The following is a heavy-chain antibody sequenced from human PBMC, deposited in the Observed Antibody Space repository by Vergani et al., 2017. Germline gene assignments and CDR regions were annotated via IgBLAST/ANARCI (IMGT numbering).Heavy chain of an antibody. CDR3: AATFQGG. CDR2: ISYDGSNK. D-gene: IGHD2/OR15-2a*01. CDR1: GFTFSSYG. V-gene: IGHV3-30*03. J-gene: IGHJ4*02. Sequence: QVQLVESGGGVVQPGRSLRLSCAASGFTFSSYGMHWVRQAPGKGLEWVAVISYDGSNKYYADSVKGRFTISRDNSKNTLYLQMNSLRAEDTAVYYCAATFQGGWGQGTLVTVSS.